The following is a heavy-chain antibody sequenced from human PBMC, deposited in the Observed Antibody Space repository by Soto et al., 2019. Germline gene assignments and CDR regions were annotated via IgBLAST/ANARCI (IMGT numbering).Heavy chain of an antibody. Sequence: GGSLTLSCAASGFTFSSYSMNWVRQAPGKGLEWVSSISSSSSYIYYADSVKGRFTISRDNAKNSLYLQMNSLRAEDTAVYYCARTLIFPIFGVARDDAFDIWGQRTMVTV. V-gene: IGHV3-21*01. CDR3: ARTLIFPIFGVARDDAFDI. D-gene: IGHD3-3*01. CDR2: ISSSSSYI. J-gene: IGHJ3*02. CDR1: GFTFSSYS.